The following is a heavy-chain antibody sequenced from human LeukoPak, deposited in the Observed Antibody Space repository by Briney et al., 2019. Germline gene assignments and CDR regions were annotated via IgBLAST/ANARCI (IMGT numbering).Heavy chain of an antibody. J-gene: IGHJ6*03. CDR1: GGSISGSDYY. CDR2: FYHSGST. D-gene: IGHD4-17*01. V-gene: IGHV4-39*07. Sequence: SETLSLTCTVSGGSISGSDYYWGWVRQPPGKGLEWIGNFYHSGSTYYNSSLKSRLTMSVDPSKNQFSLKLTAVTAADTAVYYCARATVTRDMDVWGKGTTVTISS. CDR3: ARATVTRDMDV.